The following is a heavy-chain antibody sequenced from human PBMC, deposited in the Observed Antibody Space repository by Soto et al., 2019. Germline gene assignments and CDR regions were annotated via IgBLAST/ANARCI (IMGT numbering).Heavy chain of an antibody. D-gene: IGHD2-8*01. V-gene: IGHV1-8*01. Sequence: ASVKVSCKASGYSLTDNGITWVRQASGQGLEYVGWISPDSGKTDYAQKFQGRVTMTRDTSINTVYMELSSLRSDDTAVYYCARVYGYYYHYMDVWGKGTTVTVSS. CDR1: GYSLTDNG. CDR3: ARVYGYYYHYMDV. CDR2: ISPDSGKT. J-gene: IGHJ6*03.